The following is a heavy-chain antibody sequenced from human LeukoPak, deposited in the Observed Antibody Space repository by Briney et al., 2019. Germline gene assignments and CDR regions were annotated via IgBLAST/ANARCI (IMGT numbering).Heavy chain of an antibody. CDR3: VRYCSGGDCLRSFDI. J-gene: IGHJ3*02. CDR2: IYTGGST. CDR1: GFXVSNNY. D-gene: IGHD2-15*01. Sequence: GGSLRLSCEASGFXVSNNYMTWVRQAPGKGLEWVSVIYTGGSTYYADSVKGRFTISRDNSKNTLYLQMNSLRAEDTAVYYCVRYCSGGDCLRSFDIWGQGTMVTVSS. V-gene: IGHV3-66*01.